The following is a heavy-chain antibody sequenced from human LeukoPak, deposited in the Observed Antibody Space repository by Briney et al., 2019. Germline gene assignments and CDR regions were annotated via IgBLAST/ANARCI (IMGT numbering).Heavy chain of an antibody. J-gene: IGHJ4*02. Sequence: GGSLRLSCAASGFVFTNHAISWVRQAPGKGLVWVSRINTAGSTTDYADSVKGRFTISRDNAKNTLYLQMNSLRAEDTAVYYCAKDRFSGSPRNFDYWGQGTLVTVSS. CDR2: INTAGSTT. CDR3: AKDRFSGSPRNFDY. V-gene: IGHV3-23*01. D-gene: IGHD1-26*01. CDR1: GFVFTNHA.